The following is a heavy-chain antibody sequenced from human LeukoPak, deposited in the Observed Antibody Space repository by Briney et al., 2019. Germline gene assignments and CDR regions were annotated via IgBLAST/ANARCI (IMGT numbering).Heavy chain of an antibody. CDR1: GGSISSYY. D-gene: IGHD3-16*01. V-gene: IGHV4-59*08. CDR2: IYYSGST. J-gene: IGHJ4*02. Sequence: SETLSLTCTVSGGSISSYYWSWIRQPPGKGLEWIGYIYYSGSTNYNPSLKSRVTMSVDTSKNQFSLKLSSVTAADTAVYYCASYDYVWGSYAFWGQGTLVTVSS. CDR3: ASYDYVWGSYAF.